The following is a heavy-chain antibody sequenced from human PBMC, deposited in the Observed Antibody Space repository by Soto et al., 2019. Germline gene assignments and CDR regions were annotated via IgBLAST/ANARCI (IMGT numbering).Heavy chain of an antibody. Sequence: SETLSLTCAVSSGSISSSNWWSWVRQPPGKGLEWIGEIYHSGSTNYNPSLKSRVTISVDKSKNQFSLKLSSVTAADTAVYYCARGTYCTNGVCYNNYYYYMDVWGKGTTVTVSS. D-gene: IGHD2-8*01. CDR3: ARGTYCTNGVCYNNYYYYMDV. V-gene: IGHV4-4*02. CDR2: IYHSGST. CDR1: SGSISSSNW. J-gene: IGHJ6*03.